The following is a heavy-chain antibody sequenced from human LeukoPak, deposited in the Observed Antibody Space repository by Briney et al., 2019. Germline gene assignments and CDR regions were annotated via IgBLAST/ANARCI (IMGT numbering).Heavy chain of an antibody. Sequence: GGSLRLSCAASGFTFSSYAMSWIRQAPGKGLEWVSAISGSGGSTYYADSVKGRFTISRDNSKNTLYLQMNSLRAEDTAVYYCAKQAGMTAFYYYYYMDVWGKGTTVTVSS. D-gene: IGHD2-21*02. J-gene: IGHJ6*03. CDR1: GFTFSSYA. CDR2: ISGSGGST. CDR3: AKQAGMTAFYYYYYMDV. V-gene: IGHV3-23*01.